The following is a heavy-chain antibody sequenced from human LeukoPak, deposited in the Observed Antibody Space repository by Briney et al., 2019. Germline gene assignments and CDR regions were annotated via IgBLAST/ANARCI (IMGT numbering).Heavy chain of an antibody. V-gene: IGHV3-30*18. CDR3: AKAGIAVAASFDY. J-gene: IGHJ4*02. CDR2: ISYDGSNK. D-gene: IGHD6-19*01. CDR1: GFTFSSYG. Sequence: GGSLRLSCAASGFTFSSYGVHWVRQAPGKGLEWVAVISYDGSNKYYADSVKGRFTISRDNSKNTLYLQMNSLRAEDTAVYYCAKAGIAVAASFDYWGQGTLVTVSS.